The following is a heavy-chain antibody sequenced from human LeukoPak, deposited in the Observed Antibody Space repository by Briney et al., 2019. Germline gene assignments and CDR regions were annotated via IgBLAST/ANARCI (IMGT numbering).Heavy chain of an antibody. CDR1: GGSISSVH. CDR2: ISNSGGT. D-gene: IGHD3-22*01. V-gene: IGHV4-59*12. Sequence: PSETLSLTCTVSGGSISSVHWRWIRQSPGKGLEWIGYISNSGGTNYYPSLQSRVTISVDTSKNQFSLKLSSVTAADTAVYYCARDPLTYYYDSSGYPVGANWFDPWGQGTLVTVSS. J-gene: IGHJ5*02. CDR3: ARDPLTYYYDSSGYPVGANWFDP.